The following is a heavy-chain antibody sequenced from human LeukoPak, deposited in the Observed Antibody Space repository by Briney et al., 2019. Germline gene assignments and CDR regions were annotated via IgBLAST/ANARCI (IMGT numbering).Heavy chain of an antibody. J-gene: IGHJ5*02. D-gene: IGHD6-13*01. CDR3: VREVKGYGSSWYQNWFDP. CDR1: GGSISNGDHY. Sequence: SETLSLTCTVSGGSISNGDHYWSWIRQHPGKGLEWIGHIYYSGSTYYNPSLKSRVTTSIDTSKNQFSLKMSSVTAADTAVYYCVREVKGYGSSWYQNWFDPWGQGTLVTVSS. V-gene: IGHV4-30-4*08. CDR2: IYYSGST.